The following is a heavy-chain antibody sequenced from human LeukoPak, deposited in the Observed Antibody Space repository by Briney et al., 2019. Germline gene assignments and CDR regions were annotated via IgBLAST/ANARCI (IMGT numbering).Heavy chain of an antibody. CDR2: INHSGST. J-gene: IGHJ4*02. Sequence: GSLRLSCAASGFTFSDYYMSWIRQAPGKGLEWIGEINHSGSTNYNPSLKSRVTISVDTSKNQFSLKLSSVTAADTAVYYCASGTVTTVYWGQGTLVTVSS. CDR1: GFTFSDYY. CDR3: ASGTVTTVY. D-gene: IGHD4-17*01. V-gene: IGHV4-34*01.